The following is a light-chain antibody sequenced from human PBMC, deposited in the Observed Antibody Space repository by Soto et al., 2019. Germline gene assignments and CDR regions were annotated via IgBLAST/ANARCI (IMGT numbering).Light chain of an antibody. Sequence: IQLTQSPSSLSASVGDRVTITCRASQGISSYLAWYQQKPGKAPKLLIYGASTLEGGVPFRFSGSGSGTDFTLTISSLQPEDFATYYCQQLNTYPITSGQGTRLEIK. CDR1: QGISSY. V-gene: IGKV1-9*01. J-gene: IGKJ5*01. CDR2: GAS. CDR3: QQLNTYPIT.